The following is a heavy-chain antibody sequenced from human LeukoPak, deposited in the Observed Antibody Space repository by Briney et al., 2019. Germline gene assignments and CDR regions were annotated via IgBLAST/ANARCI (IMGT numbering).Heavy chain of an antibody. J-gene: IGHJ6*01. CDR2: ISGSGTST. CDR3: ARGPHRGTYLPYYYYGMDV. V-gene: IGHV3-23*01. D-gene: IGHD1-26*01. CDR1: GFTFSTYA. Sequence: GGSLRLSCAASGFTFSTYAMSWVRRAPGKGLEWVSGISGSGTSTYYGDSVQGRFTISRDSSNNTLWLQMSSLRSEDTAVYYCARGPHRGTYLPYYYYGMDVWGQGTTVTVSS.